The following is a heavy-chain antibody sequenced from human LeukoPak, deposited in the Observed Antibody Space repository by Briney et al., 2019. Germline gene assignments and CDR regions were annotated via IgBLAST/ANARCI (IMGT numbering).Heavy chain of an antibody. CDR1: GGTFSSYA. Sequence: SVKVSCKASGGTFSSYAISWVRQAPGQGLEWMGRIIPILGIANYAQKFQGRVTITADKSTSTAYMELSSLRSEDTAVYYCARDLKSNYYGSGSTVGYWGQGTLVTVSS. D-gene: IGHD3-10*01. J-gene: IGHJ4*02. CDR2: IIPILGIA. CDR3: ARDLKSNYYGSGSTVGY. V-gene: IGHV1-69*04.